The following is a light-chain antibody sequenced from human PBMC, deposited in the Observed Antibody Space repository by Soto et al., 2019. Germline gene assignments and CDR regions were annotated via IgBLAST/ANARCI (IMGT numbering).Light chain of an antibody. J-gene: IGKJ2*01. CDR2: ASS. V-gene: IGKV1-6*01. CDR1: QGIRND. Sequence: AIQMTQSPSSLSASVGARVTITCRASQGIRNDLGWYQQKPGKAPKLLIYASSSLQSGVPSRFSGSGSGTDFTLNISSLQPQDFATYYCLQDYNYPRTFGQGTKLEIK. CDR3: LQDYNYPRT.